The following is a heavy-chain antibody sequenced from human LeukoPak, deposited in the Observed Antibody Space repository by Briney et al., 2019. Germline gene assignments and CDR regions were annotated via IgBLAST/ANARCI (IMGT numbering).Heavy chain of an antibody. J-gene: IGHJ4*02. Sequence: PGRSLRLSCAASGFTFSSYGVHWARQAPGKGLEWVAVIWDDGSSKYYGDSVKGRFTISRDNSKNTLYLQMNSLRAEDTAVYYCAKPTRGSGSFLIDFWGQGTLVTVSS. CDR2: IWDDGSSK. CDR1: GFTFSSYG. CDR3: AKPTRGSGSFLIDF. D-gene: IGHD1-26*01. V-gene: IGHV3-33*06.